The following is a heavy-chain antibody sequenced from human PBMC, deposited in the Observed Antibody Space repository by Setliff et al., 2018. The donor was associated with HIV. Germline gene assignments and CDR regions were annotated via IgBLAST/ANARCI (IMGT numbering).Heavy chain of an antibody. J-gene: IGHJ4*02. CDR2: IYYTGIT. V-gene: IGHV4-59*01. CDR3: ARELYGGNSRPFDY. D-gene: IGHD2-21*02. Sequence: GSLRLSCAASGFSFSSYGMHWFRQPPGKGLEWIGYIYYTGITDNNPSLEGRVTISVDTSKNQVSLRLKSVTTADTAVYYCARELYGGNSRPFDYWGQGALVTVSS. CDR1: GFSFSSYG.